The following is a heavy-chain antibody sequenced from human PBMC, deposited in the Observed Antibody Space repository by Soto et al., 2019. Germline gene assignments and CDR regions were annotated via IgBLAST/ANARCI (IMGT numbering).Heavy chain of an antibody. CDR2: INHSGST. J-gene: IGHJ4*02. V-gene: IGHV4-34*01. CDR1: GGSFSGYY. D-gene: IGHD6-13*01. Sequence: PSETLSLTCAVYGGSFSGYYWSWIRQPPGKGLEWIGEINHSGSTNYNPSLKSRVTISVDTSKNQFSLKLSSVTAADTAVYYCARGGGYSLDYWGQGTRVTVSS. CDR3: ARGGGYSLDY.